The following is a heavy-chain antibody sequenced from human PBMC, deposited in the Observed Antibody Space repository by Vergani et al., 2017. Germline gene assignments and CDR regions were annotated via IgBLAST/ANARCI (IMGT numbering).Heavy chain of an antibody. D-gene: IGHD6-13*01. CDR1: GFKFSNFG. CDR3: TRDVADTHSSIWPLNYHYFMDV. J-gene: IGHJ6*03. V-gene: IGHV3-33*05. Sequence: QVQLVESGGNLVQPGRSLRLSCSAAGFKFSNFGMHWVRQVPGKGLEWVAFISYNGGNQYYADSVQGRITISRDNTKNILYLQMSSLRVEDTALYYCTRDVADTHSSIWPLNYHYFMDVWGEGTTITVSS. CDR2: ISYNGGNQ.